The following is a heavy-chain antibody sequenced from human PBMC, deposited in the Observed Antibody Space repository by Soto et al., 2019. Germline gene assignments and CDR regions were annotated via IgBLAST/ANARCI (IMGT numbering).Heavy chain of an antibody. D-gene: IGHD6-6*01. CDR3: AKGGAARRAVDY. V-gene: IGHV3-23*01. J-gene: IGHJ4*02. CDR2: ISGSGGST. Sequence: GGSLRLSCAASGFTFSSYAMSWVRQAPGKGLEWVSAISGSGGSTYYADSVKGRFTIYRDNSKNTLYLQMNSLRAEDTAVYYCAKGGAARRAVDYWGQGTLVTVSS. CDR1: GFTFSSYA.